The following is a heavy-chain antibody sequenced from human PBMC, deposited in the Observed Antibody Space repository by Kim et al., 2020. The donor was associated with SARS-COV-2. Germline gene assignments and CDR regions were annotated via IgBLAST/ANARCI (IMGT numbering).Heavy chain of an antibody. CDR1: GGTFSSYA. CDR3: ARDQGISGDSYYYYYGMDV. Sequence: SVKVSCKASGGTFSSYAISWVRQAPGQGLEWMGGIIPIFGTANYAQKFQGRVTITADESTSTAYMELSSLRSEDTAVYYCARDQGISGDSYYYYYGMDVWGQGTTVTVSS. CDR2: IIPIFGTA. D-gene: IGHD2-21*02. V-gene: IGHV1-69*13. J-gene: IGHJ6*02.